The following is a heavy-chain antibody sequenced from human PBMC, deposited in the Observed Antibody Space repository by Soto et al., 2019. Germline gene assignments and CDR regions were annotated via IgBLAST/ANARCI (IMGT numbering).Heavy chain of an antibody. Sequence: SETLSLTCAVSGGSFRGYFWSWIRQSPDKGLEWIGEINDSGSTYYNPSFKSRLTISVDTSKSQISLTLTSVTAADSAVYYCQGGDFWGQGTRVTVPS. CDR3: QGGDF. D-gene: IGHD3-16*01. CDR1: GGSFRGYF. V-gene: IGHV4-34*01. CDR2: INDSGST. J-gene: IGHJ4*02.